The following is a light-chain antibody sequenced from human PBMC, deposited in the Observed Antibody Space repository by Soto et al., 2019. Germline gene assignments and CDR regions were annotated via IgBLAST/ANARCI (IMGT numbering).Light chain of an antibody. CDR1: QSIDKW. V-gene: IGKV1-5*03. CDR3: LKYKTYTFT. Sequence: DIKMTQSPSTLSASVGDRVTITCRASQSIDKWLAWYQQKPGKAPKLLIYRASSLKNGVPSGFSGSGSGTEFTLTISRLQPDDFTTYYCLKYKTYTFTFAQGTKLEIK. J-gene: IGKJ2*01. CDR2: RAS.